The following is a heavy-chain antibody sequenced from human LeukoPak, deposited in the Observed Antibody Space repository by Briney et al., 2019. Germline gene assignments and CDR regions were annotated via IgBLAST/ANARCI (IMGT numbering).Heavy chain of an antibody. CDR2: IIPSGHTT. J-gene: IGHJ4*02. D-gene: IGHD5-24*01. CDR3: AKDDRWLQFCC. CDR1: GFTFSSHG. Sequence: GGTLRLSCAASGFTFSSHGMNWVRQAPGKGLEWVSGIIPSGHTTYYADSVRGRFTISRDNSRNTVYLQMNSLRAEDTAVYYCAKDDRWLQFCCWGQGTLVTVSA. V-gene: IGHV3-23*01.